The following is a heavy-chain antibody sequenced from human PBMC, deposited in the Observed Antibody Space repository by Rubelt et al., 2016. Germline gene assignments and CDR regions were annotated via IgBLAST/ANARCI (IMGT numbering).Heavy chain of an antibody. J-gene: IGHJ4*02. D-gene: IGHD6-6*01. V-gene: IGHV1-69*01. CDR3: ATTIAIRPYYFDY. CDR1: GGTFSSYA. CDR2: IIPVFGTA. Sequence: QVQLVQSGAEVKKPGSSVKVSCKASGGTFSSYAISWVRQAPGQGLEWMGGIIPVFGTANYAQKFQARSTMTADESTSTAYMELSSLRSEDTAVYYCATTIAIRPYYFDYWGQGTLVTVSS.